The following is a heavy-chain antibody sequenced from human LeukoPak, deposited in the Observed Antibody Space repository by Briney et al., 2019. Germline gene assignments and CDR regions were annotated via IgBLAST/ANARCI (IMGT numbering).Heavy chain of an antibody. J-gene: IGHJ5*02. CDR1: GYTFTGYY. Sequence: ASVKVSCKASGYTFTGYYMHWVRQAPGQGLEWMGWINPNSGGTNYAQKFQGRVTMTRDTSISTAYMELSSLRSEDTAVYYCARISSSWYAGWFDPWGQGTLVTVSS. V-gene: IGHV1-2*02. D-gene: IGHD6-13*01. CDR3: ARISSSWYAGWFDP. CDR2: INPNSGGT.